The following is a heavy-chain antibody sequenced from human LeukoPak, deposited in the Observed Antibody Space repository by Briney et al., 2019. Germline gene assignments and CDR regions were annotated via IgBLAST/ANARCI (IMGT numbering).Heavy chain of an antibody. V-gene: IGHV3-30*02. Sequence: RPGGSLRLSCAASGFIFSSYGMHWVRQAPGKGLEWVAFIRYDGSNKYYADSVKGRFTISRDNSKNTLYLQMNSLRAEDTAVFYCAKDRSGSYSQGLDYWGQGTLVTVSS. CDR2: IRYDGSNK. CDR1: GFIFSSYG. D-gene: IGHD1-26*01. CDR3: AKDRSGSYSQGLDY. J-gene: IGHJ4*02.